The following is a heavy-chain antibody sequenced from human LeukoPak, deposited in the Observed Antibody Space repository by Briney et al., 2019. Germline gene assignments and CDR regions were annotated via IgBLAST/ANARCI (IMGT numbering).Heavy chain of an antibody. CDR1: GFTFSSYA. V-gene: IGHV3-30*04. Sequence: QPGGSLRLSCAASGFTFSSYAMHWVRQAPGKGLEWVAVISYDGSNKYYADSVKGRFTISRDNSKNTLYLQMNSLRAEDTAVYYCARGGYETYYYYYGMDVWGQGTTVTVSS. CDR3: ARGGYETYYYYYGMDV. CDR2: ISYDGSNK. D-gene: IGHD5-12*01. J-gene: IGHJ6*02.